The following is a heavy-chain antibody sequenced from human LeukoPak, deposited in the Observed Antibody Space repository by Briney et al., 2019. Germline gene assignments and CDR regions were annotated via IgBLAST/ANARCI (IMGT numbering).Heavy chain of an antibody. CDR3: ATERFLEWWRY. CDR1: GFTFSSYW. D-gene: IGHD3-3*01. CDR2: LKSKSDGGTI. Sequence: GGSLRLSCAASGFTFSSYWMSWVRQAPGKGLEWVGRLKSKSDGGTIDYAAPVKGRFTISRDDSKNTLYLQMNSLKTEDTAVYYCATERFLEWWRYWGQGTLVTVSS. J-gene: IGHJ4*02. V-gene: IGHV3-15*01.